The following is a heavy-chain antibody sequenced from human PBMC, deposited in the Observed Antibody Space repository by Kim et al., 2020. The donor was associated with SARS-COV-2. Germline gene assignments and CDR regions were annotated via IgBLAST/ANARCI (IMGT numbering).Heavy chain of an antibody. CDR3: ARHGCTGGVCYFDP. Sequence: SETLSLTCTVSGGSISSSDYYWGWIRQPPGKGLEWIGSIYYTETTYYNPSLKSRVTISVDTFKNQFSLKLSSVTDATVYYCARHGCTGGVCYFDPWGQGTLVTVSS. J-gene: IGHJ5*02. CDR2: IYYTETT. V-gene: IGHV4-39*01. D-gene: IGHD2-8*02. CDR1: GGSISSSDYY.